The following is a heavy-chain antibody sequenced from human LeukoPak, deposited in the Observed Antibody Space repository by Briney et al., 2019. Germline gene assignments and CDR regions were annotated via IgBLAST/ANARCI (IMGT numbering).Heavy chain of an antibody. CDR3: TRRTPCTNGVCPDY. CDR2: IRSKANSYAT. CDR1: GFTFSDSA. D-gene: IGHD2-8*01. V-gene: IGHV3-73*01. Sequence: PGGSLKLSCAASGFTFSDSAMHWVRQASGKGLEWVGRIRSKANSYATAYAASVKGRFTISRDDSKNTAYLQMNSLKTEDTAVYYCTRRTPCTNGVCPDYWGQGTLVTVSS. J-gene: IGHJ4*02.